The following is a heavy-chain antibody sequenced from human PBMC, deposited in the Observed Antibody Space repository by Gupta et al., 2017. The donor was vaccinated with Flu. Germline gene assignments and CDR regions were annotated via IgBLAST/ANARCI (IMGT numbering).Heavy chain of an antibody. J-gene: IGHJ4*02. D-gene: IGHD3-10*01. CDR3: TTLGGSMVRGVTDY. Sequence: EVQLVESGGGLVKPGGSLRLSCAASGFTFSNAWMSWVRQAPGKGLEWVGRIKSKTDGGTTDYAAPVKGRFTISRDDSKNTLYLQMNSLKTEDTAVYYCTTLGGSMVRGVTDYWGQGTLVTVSS. CDR2: IKSKTDGGTT. V-gene: IGHV3-15*01. CDR1: GFTFSNAW.